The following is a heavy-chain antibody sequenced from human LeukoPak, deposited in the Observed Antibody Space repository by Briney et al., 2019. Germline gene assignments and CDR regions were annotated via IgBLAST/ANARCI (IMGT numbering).Heavy chain of an antibody. D-gene: IGHD3-22*01. CDR3: ARRGYYYDSSGYYSTYYFDY. CDR2: IYYSGST. J-gene: IGHJ4*02. CDR1: GGSISSGGYY. V-gene: IGHV4-31*03. Sequence: SETLSLTCTVSGGSISSGGYYWSWIRQHPGKCLQWIGYIYYSGSTYYNPSLKSRVTISVDTSKNQFSLKLSSVTAADTAVYYCARRGYYYDSSGYYSTYYFDYWGQGTLVTVSS.